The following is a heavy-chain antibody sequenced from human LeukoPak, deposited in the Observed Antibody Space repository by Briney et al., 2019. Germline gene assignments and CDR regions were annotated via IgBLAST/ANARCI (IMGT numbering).Heavy chain of an antibody. CDR2: IRYDGSNK. V-gene: IGHV3-30*02. D-gene: IGHD4-17*01. J-gene: IGHJ4*02. CDR3: AKDLGTTVTTGSSFDY. Sequence: GGSPRLSCAASGFTFSSYGMHWVRQAPGKGLEWVAFIRYDGSNKYYADSVKGRFTISRDNSKNTLYLQMNSLRAEDTAVYYCAKDLGTTVTTGSSFDYWGQGTLVTVSS. CDR1: GFTFSSYG.